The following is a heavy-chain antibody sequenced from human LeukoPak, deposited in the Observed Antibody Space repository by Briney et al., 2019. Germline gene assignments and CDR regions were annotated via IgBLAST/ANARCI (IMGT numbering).Heavy chain of an antibody. CDR3: ARGYCSSTSCPDDAFDI. V-gene: IGHV5-51*03. D-gene: IGHD2-2*01. CDR1: GYRFTNYW. Sequence: GDSLKISCKVSGYRFTNYWIGWVRQMPGKGLEWMGIIYPGDSDTTYSPSFQGQVTISVDKSISTAYLQWSSLKASDTAMYYCARGYCSSTSCPDDAFDIWGQGTMVTVSS. J-gene: IGHJ3*02. CDR2: IYPGDSDT.